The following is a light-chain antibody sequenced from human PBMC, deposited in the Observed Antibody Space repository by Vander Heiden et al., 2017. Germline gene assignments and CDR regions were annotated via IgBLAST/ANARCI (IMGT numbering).Light chain of an antibody. CDR1: QSLTSGY. CDR3: QHYGGSPLFT. J-gene: IGKJ3*01. Sequence: VVLTQSPVTLSLSPGERATLSCTASQSLTSGYLAWYQQKPGQAPRLVISGASSRATGIPDRFYGSGSGTDFTLTISRLEPEDCAVYYCQHYGGSPLFTFGPGTKVDIK. V-gene: IGKV3-20*01. CDR2: GAS.